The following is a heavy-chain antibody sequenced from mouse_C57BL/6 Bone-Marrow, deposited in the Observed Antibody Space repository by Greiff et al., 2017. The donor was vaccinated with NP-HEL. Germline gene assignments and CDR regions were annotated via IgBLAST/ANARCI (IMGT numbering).Heavy chain of an antibody. CDR3: ARDYYDAWFAY. Sequence: QVQLQQSGAELMKPGASVKLSCKATGYTFTGYWIEWVKQRPGHGLEWIGEILPGSGSTNYNEKFKGKATFTADTSSNTAYMQLSSLTPENSAIYYCARDYYDAWFAYWGQGTLVTVSA. V-gene: IGHV1-9*01. D-gene: IGHD1-1*01. CDR1: GYTFTGYW. CDR2: ILPGSGST. J-gene: IGHJ3*01.